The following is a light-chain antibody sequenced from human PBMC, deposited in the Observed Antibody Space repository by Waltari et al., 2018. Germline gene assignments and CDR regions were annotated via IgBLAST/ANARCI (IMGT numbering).Light chain of an antibody. Sequence: DIQKTQSPSSLPASVGDRGTITCRASQTISSYLNWYQQKPGKAPNLLIYAASSLQSGVPSRFSGSGSGRDFTLIISSLQPEDFATYYCQQYYSFPRTFGQGTKVEIK. J-gene: IGKJ1*01. CDR1: QTISSY. CDR2: AAS. V-gene: IGKV1-39*01. CDR3: QQYYSFPRT.